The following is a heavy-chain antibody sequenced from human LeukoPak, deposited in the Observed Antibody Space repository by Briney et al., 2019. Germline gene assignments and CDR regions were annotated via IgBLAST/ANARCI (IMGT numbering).Heavy chain of an antibody. CDR3: ARGVLYNSSGYWPPHFAY. J-gene: IGHJ4*02. CDR1: GFTFSSYD. D-gene: IGHD3-22*01. V-gene: IGHV3-13*01. Sequence: GGSLRLSCAASGFTFSSYDMHWVRQATGKGLEWVSAIGTAGDTYYPGSVKGRFTISRENAKNSLYLQMNSLRAGDTAVYYCARGVLYNSSGYWPPHFAYWGRGPRVTVPS. CDR2: IGTAGDT.